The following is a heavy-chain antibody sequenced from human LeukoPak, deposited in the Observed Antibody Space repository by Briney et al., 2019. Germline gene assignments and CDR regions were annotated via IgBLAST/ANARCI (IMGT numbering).Heavy chain of an antibody. CDR2: FDPEDGET. V-gene: IGHV1-24*01. D-gene: IGHD3-22*01. CDR3: AKGNRDSSGFYYYYGMDV. Sequence: ASVKVSCKVSGYTLTELSMHWVRQAPGKGLEWMGGFDPEDGETIYAQKFQGRVTMTEDTSTDTAYMELSSLRSEDMAFYYCAKGNRDSSGFYYYYGMDVWGQGTTVTVSS. J-gene: IGHJ6*02. CDR1: GYTLTELS.